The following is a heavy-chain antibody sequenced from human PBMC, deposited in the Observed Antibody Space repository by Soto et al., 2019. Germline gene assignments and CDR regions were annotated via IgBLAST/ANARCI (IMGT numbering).Heavy chain of an antibody. CDR2: ISDSGGST. J-gene: IGHJ4*02. CDR1: GFTFSSYA. Sequence: EVQLLESGENLGQPGGSLRLSCAASGFTFSSYAMKWVRQAPGKGLEWVSAISDSGGSTYYADSVKGRSTVSRDNSKNTLYLQMNSLRAEDTAVYYCAKVRDGGYGPFDYCGQGTLVTVSS. CDR3: AKVRDGGYGPFDY. D-gene: IGHD5-12*01. V-gene: IGHV3-23*01.